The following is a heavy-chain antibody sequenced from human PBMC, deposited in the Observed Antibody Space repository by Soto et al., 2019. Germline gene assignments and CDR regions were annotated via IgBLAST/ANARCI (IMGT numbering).Heavy chain of an antibody. Sequence: SQTLSLTCAISGDSVSSNTASWNWIRQSPSRGLEWLGRTYFRSRWYNDYAVSVKSRIIINPDTSNNQFSLQLNSVTPEDTAVYFCAKGDNLGPKTGYAFDPWGQGIMVTVSS. CDR2: TYFRSRWYN. CDR1: GDSVSSNTAS. V-gene: IGHV6-1*01. J-gene: IGHJ5*02. D-gene: IGHD5-12*01. CDR3: AKGDNLGPKTGYAFDP.